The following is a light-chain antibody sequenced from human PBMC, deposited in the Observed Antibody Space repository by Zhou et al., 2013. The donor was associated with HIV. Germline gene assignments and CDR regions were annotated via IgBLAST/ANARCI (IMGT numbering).Light chain of an antibody. V-gene: IGKV1-5*03. Sequence: DIQMTQSPSTLSASVGDRVSITCRASESISVWLAWYQQKPGKVPKLLIYRTSTLESGVPSRFSGSGSGTDFTLTINGLQPEDFATYFCLQDNNYPRTFGHGTKLEIK. CDR3: LQDNNYPRT. CDR1: ESISVW. J-gene: IGKJ2*01. CDR2: RTS.